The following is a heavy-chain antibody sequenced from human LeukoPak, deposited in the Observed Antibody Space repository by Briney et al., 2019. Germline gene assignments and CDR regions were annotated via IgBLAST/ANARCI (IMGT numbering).Heavy chain of an antibody. J-gene: IGHJ3*02. CDR3: ARANYYGSGRAAFDI. D-gene: IGHD3-10*01. CDR2: IHKDGSST. Sequence: GGSLRLSCGASGFTFSTYWMHWVRQAPGKGLVWVSRIHKDGSSTNYADAVKGRFTISRDNAKNTLYLQMNSLRAEDTAVYYCARANYYGSGRAAFDIWGQGTMVTVSS. CDR1: GFTFSTYW. V-gene: IGHV3-74*01.